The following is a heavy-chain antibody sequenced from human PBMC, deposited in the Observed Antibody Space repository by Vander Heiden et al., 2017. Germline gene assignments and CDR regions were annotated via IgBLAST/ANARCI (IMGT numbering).Heavy chain of an antibody. D-gene: IGHD2-15*01. Sequence: QVQLVESGGGVVQPGRSLRLSCAASGFTFSSYAMHWVRQAPGKGLEWVAVISYDGSNKYYADSVKGRFTISRDNSKNTLYLQMNSLRAEDTAVYYCARDPCSGGSCYSVSGFDYWGQGTLVTVSS. J-gene: IGHJ4*02. V-gene: IGHV3-30-3*01. CDR2: ISYDGSNK. CDR1: GFTFSSYA. CDR3: ARDPCSGGSCYSVSGFDY.